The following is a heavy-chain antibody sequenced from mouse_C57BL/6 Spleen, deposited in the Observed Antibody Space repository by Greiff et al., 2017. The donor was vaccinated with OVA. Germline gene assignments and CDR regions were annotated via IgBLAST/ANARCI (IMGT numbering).Heavy chain of an antibody. V-gene: IGHV1-64*01. J-gene: IGHJ3*01. D-gene: IGHD1-1*01. CDR2: IHPNSGST. CDR1: GYTFTSYW. CDR3: AREILRKSFAY. Sequence: QVQLKQPGAELVKPGASVKLSCKASGYTFTSYWMHWVKQRPGQGLEWIGMIHPNSGSTNYNEKFKSKATLTVDKSSSTAYMQLSSLTSEDSAVYYCAREILRKSFAYWGQGTLVTVSA.